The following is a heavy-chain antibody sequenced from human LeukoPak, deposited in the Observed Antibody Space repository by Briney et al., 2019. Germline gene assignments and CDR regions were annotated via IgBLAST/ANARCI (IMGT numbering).Heavy chain of an antibody. CDR1: GFTFRSYG. Sequence: PGGSLRLSCAVSGFTFRSYGMHWVRQAPGKGLEWVAVISYDGSNKYYADSVKGRFTISRDNSKNTLYLQMNSLRAEDTAVYYCAKGGEVQPMQRTIQLSPALPDYWGQGTLVTVSS. CDR3: AKGGEVQPMQRTIQLSPALPDY. J-gene: IGHJ4*02. D-gene: IGHD1-1*01. V-gene: IGHV3-30*18. CDR2: ISYDGSNK.